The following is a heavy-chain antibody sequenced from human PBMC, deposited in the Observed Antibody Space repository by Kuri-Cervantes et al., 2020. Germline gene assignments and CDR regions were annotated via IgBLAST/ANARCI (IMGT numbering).Heavy chain of an antibody. D-gene: IGHD3-16*01. V-gene: IGHV1-69*04. CDR1: GGTFSSYA. CDR3: ARDDGITFGGVTSLDY. J-gene: IGHJ4*02. Sequence: SVKVSCKASGGTFSSYAISWVRQAPGQGLEWMGRIIPILGIANYAQKFQGRVTITADKSTSTAYMELSSLRSEYTAVYYCARDDGITFGGVTSLDYWGQGTLVTVSS. CDR2: IIPILGIA.